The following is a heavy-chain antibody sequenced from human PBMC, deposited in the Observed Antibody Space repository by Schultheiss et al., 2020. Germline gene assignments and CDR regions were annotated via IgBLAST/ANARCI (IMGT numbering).Heavy chain of an antibody. Sequence: GSLRLSCAASGFTFNNYWMSWIRQPPGKGLEWIGEINHSGSTNYNPSLKSRVTISVDTSKNQFSLKLSSVTAADTAVYYCARGRGLAARGKYYFDYWGQGTLVTVSS. D-gene: IGHD6-6*01. J-gene: IGHJ4*02. V-gene: IGHV4-34*01. CDR3: ARGRGLAARGKYYFDY. CDR1: GFTFNNYW. CDR2: INHSGST.